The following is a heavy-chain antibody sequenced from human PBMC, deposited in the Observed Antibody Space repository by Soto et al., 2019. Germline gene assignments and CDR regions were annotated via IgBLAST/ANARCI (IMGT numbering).Heavy chain of an antibody. CDR1: GGSISSGDYY. J-gene: IGHJ5*02. D-gene: IGHD3-22*01. CDR3: AREAANYYDKVWDWFDP. Sequence: SETLSLTCTVSGGSISSGDYYWSWIRQPPGKGLEWIGYIYYSGSTYYNPSLKSRVTISVDTSKNQFSLKLSSVTAADTAVYYCAREAANYYDKVWDWFDPWGQGTLVTVSS. V-gene: IGHV4-30-4*01. CDR2: IYYSGST.